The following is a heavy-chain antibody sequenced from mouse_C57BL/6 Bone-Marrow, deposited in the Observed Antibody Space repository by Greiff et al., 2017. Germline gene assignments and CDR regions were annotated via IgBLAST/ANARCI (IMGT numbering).Heavy chain of an antibody. V-gene: IGHV14-4*01. J-gene: IGHJ2*01. Sequence: EVKLMESGAELVRPGASVKLSCTASGFNIKDDYMHWVKQRPEQGLEWIGWIDPETGDTEYASKFQGKATITADTSSNTAYLQLSSLTSEDTAVYYCTTFQLGSYWGQGTTLTVSS. CDR2: IDPETGDT. CDR1: GFNIKDDY. D-gene: IGHD4-1*02. CDR3: TTFQLGSY.